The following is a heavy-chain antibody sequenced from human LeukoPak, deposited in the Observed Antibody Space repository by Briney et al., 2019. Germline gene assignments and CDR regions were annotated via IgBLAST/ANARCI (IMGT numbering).Heavy chain of an antibody. J-gene: IGHJ6*03. V-gene: IGHV4-34*01. Sequence: SETLSLTCGVSGGSFSSHYWTWIRQPPGKGLEWIGEINPRGSTNYNPSLKSRVTISVDTSKNQFSLKLSSVTAADTAVYYCASSPGMYYYYYYMDVWGKGTTVTVSS. CDR3: ASSPGMYYYYYYMDV. CDR1: GGSFSSHY. CDR2: INPRGST.